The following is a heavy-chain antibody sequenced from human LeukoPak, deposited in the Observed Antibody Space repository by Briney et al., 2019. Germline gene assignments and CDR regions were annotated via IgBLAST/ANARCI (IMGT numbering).Heavy chain of an antibody. Sequence: PSETLSLTCAASGYSISSGFYWGWIRQPPGKGLEWIGNMYHSGSTYYNPSLKSRVTISIDTSKNQFSLKLTSVTAADTAVYYCARIGSFSSADYWGQGTLVTVSS. CDR2: MYHSGST. CDR3: ARIGSFSSADY. J-gene: IGHJ4*02. V-gene: IGHV4-38-2*01. D-gene: IGHD6-19*01. CDR1: GYSISSGFY.